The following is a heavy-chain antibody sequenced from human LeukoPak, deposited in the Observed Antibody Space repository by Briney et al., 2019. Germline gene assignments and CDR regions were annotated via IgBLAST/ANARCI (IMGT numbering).Heavy chain of an antibody. CDR1: GYSISSAYY. CDR2: VYRSGT. V-gene: IGHV4-38-2*01. J-gene: IGHJ4*02. D-gene: IGHD3-22*01. Sequence: SETLSLTCAVSGYSISSAYYWGWIRQPPGKGLVWIGTVYRSGTYYNPSLKSRVTISVDTSKNQFSLNLTSVTAADTAVYYCARLTYSYDSSGYYYFDYWGQGTLVTVSS. CDR3: ARLTYSYDSSGYYYFDY.